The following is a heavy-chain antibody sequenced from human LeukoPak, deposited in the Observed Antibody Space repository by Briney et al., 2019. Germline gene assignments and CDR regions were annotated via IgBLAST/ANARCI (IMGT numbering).Heavy chain of an antibody. CDR2: IYYSGST. CDR1: GGSISSGGYY. CDR3: ARVTSMVVPASNWFDP. D-gene: IGHD2-2*01. Sequence: SETLSLTCTVSGGSISSGGYYWSWIRQHPGKGLEWIGYIYYSGSTYYNPSLKSRVTISVDTSKNLFSLKLSSVTAADTAVYYCARVTSMVVPASNWFDPWGQGTLVTVSS. J-gene: IGHJ5*02. V-gene: IGHV4-31*03.